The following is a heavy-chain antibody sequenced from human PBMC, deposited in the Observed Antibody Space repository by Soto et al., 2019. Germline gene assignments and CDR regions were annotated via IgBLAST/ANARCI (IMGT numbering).Heavy chain of an antibody. J-gene: IGHJ6*02. D-gene: IGHD3-10*01. CDR2: FDPEDGET. Sequence: ASVKVSCKVSGYTLTELSMHWVRQAPGKGLEWMGGFDPEDGETIYAQKFQGRVTMTEETSTDTAYMELSSLRSEDTAVYYCATLRAFFGSSYYYGMDVWGQGTTVTVSS. V-gene: IGHV1-24*01. CDR1: GYTLTELS. CDR3: ATLRAFFGSSYYYGMDV.